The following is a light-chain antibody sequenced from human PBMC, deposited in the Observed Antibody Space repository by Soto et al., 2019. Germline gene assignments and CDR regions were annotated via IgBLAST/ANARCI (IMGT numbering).Light chain of an antibody. CDR2: AAS. CDR1: QGIANH. Sequence: IQMTQAPSSLSASVGDRVNITCRASQGIANHLAWYQQQPGKAPRLLIDAASALQSGVPSRFSGSGSKREFTLIITNLQPEDVATYYCQRYDGVPLTFGGGTKVEIK. J-gene: IGKJ4*01. CDR3: QRYDGVPLT. V-gene: IGKV1-27*01.